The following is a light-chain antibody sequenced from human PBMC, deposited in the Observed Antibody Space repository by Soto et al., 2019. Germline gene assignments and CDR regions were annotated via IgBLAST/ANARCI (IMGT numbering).Light chain of an antibody. J-gene: IGLJ2*01. V-gene: IGLV6-57*04. CDR1: GGSVAGNF. Sequence: NFMLTQPQSVSESPGRTVTISCTRSGGSVAGNFVQWYQQRPGSAPTTVIYEDKLRPSGVPDRFSGAIDSSSNSASLTISGLKTEDEAVYYCQSYDGSNQVFGGGTKVTVL. CDR3: QSYDGSNQV. CDR2: EDK.